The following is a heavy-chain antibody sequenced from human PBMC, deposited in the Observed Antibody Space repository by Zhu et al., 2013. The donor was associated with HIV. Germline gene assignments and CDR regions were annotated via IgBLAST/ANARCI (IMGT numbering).Heavy chain of an antibody. Sequence: QVQLVQSGAEVKKPGSSVKVSCKASGGTFSSYAISWVRQAPGQGLEWMGGIIPMFGTANYAQKFQGRVTMTTDTSTSTAYMELRSLRSDDTAVYYCARDGGMPTTPGYYYGMDVWGQGTTVTVSS. J-gene: IGHJ6*02. CDR3: ARDGGMPTTPGYYYGMDV. CDR2: IIPMFGTA. V-gene: IGHV1-69*06. CDR1: GGTFSSYA. D-gene: IGHD1-1*01.